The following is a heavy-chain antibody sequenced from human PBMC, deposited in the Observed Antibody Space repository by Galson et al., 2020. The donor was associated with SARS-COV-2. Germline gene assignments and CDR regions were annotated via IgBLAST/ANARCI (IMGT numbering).Heavy chain of an antibody. CDR2: MSNDGTNA. CDR3: ARALEEWELLFPFDS. V-gene: IGHV3-30*07. Sequence: GGSLRLSCAASGFSFSRYAMHWVRQAPGKGLEWVAVMSNDGTNAYYADSVKGRFTISRDNSKNTLYLQMNSLRAEDTAVYYCARALEEWELLFPFDSWGQGTLLTVSS. CDR1: GFSFSRYA. J-gene: IGHJ4*02. D-gene: IGHD1-26*01.